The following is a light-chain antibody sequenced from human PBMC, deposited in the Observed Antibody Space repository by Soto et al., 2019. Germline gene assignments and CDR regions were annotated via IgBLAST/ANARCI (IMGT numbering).Light chain of an antibody. Sequence: QLVLTQSSSAPASLGSSVKLTCTLSSGHSSYIIAWHQQQPGKAPRYLMKLEGSGSYNKGSGVPDRFSGSSSGADRYLTISNLQFEDEADYYCETWDSYLPWVFGGGTKLTVL. CDR2: LEGSGSY. V-gene: IGLV4-60*02. J-gene: IGLJ3*02. CDR1: SGHSSYI. CDR3: ETWDSYLPWV.